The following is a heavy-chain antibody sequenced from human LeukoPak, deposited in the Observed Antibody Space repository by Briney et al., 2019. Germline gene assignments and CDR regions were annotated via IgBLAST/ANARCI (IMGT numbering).Heavy chain of an antibody. J-gene: IGHJ6*04. Sequence: PGGSLRLSCAASGFTFSNAWMSWVRQAPGKGLEWVGRIKSKTDGCTTDYAAPVKGRFTISRDDSKNTLYLQMNSLKTEDTAVYYCTTVPPLYSSSWYGRYYYYGMDVWGKGTTVTVSS. CDR1: GFTFSNAW. D-gene: IGHD6-13*01. CDR2: IKSKTDGCTT. CDR3: TTVPPLYSSSWYGRYYYYGMDV. V-gene: IGHV3-15*01.